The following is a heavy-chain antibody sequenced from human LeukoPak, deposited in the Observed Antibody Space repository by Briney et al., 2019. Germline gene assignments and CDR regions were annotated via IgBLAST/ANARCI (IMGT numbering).Heavy chain of an antibody. D-gene: IGHD5-18*01. J-gene: IGHJ4*02. Sequence: GESLRISCEASGYSFISYWIAWVRQMPGEGLEWMGIIYPGDSDTRYSPSFQGQVTISADKSISTAYLQWSSLKASDTAIYYCARREDTSMMNPLLHPFYFWGQGSLVTVSS. CDR3: ARREDTSMMNPLLHPFYF. V-gene: IGHV5-51*01. CDR2: IYPGDSDT. CDR1: GYSFISYW.